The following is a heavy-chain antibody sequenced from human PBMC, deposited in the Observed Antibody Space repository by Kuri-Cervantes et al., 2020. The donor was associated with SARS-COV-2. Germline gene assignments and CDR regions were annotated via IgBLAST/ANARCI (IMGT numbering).Heavy chain of an antibody. CDR1: GFTFSSYA. CDR2: ISYDGSNK. J-gene: IGHJ5*02. Sequence: GESLKISCAASGFTFSSYAMHWVRQAPGKGLEWVAVISYDGSNKYYADSVKGRFTISRDNSKNTLYLQMNSLRAEDTAVYYCARAYYDFWSGYYGMDNWFGPWGQGTLVTVSS. D-gene: IGHD3-3*01. CDR3: ARAYYDFWSGYYGMDNWFGP. V-gene: IGHV3-30*04.